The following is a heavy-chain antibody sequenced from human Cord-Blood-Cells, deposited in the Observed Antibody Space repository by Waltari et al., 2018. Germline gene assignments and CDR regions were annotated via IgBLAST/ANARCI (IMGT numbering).Heavy chain of an antibody. CDR3: ATDRRDGYNYGDAFDI. Sequence: QVQLVPSGAAVKKPGASVKVSCKVSGYPLTEFSMHWVRLAPGKGLEWMGGFDPEDGETIYAQKFQGRVTMTEDTSTDTAYMELSSLRSEDTAVYYCATDRRDGYNYGDAFDIWGQGTMVTVSS. CDR1: GYPLTEFS. CDR2: FDPEDGET. J-gene: IGHJ3*02. D-gene: IGHD5-12*01. V-gene: IGHV1-24*01.